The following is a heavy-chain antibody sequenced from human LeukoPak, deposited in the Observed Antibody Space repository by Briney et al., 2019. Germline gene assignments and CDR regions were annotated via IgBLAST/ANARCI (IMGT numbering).Heavy chain of an antibody. CDR3: AKDNYDYYDSSGYRGEFDY. D-gene: IGHD3-22*01. V-gene: IGHV4-59*12. J-gene: IGHJ4*02. Sequence: PSETLSLTCTVSGGSITRYYWSWIRQPPGKGLEWIGYINYSGSTNYNPSLKSRVTISIDTSKNQFSLKLSSVTAADTAAYYCAKDNYDYYDSSGYRGEFDYWGQGTLVTVSS. CDR2: INYSGST. CDR1: GGSITRYY.